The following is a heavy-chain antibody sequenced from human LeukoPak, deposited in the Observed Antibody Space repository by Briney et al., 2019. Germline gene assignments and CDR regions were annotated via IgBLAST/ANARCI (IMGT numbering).Heavy chain of an antibody. CDR3: ARNLAMTGDFDN. Sequence: ASVKVSCKTSGYPFTTYEINWVRQAAGQGLEWMGWVHPNTGNTAYAQRFQGRVTMTRDTSISTAYMEPRSLRSEDTAVYYCARNLAMTGDFDNWGQGTLVTVSS. V-gene: IGHV1-8*01. J-gene: IGHJ4*02. D-gene: IGHD2-2*01. CDR1: GYPFTTYE. CDR2: VHPNTGNT.